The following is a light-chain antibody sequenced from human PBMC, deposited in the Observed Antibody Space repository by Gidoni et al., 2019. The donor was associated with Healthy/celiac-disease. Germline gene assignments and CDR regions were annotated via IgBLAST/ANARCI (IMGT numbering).Light chain of an antibody. J-gene: IGKJ4*01. V-gene: IGKV2-30*01. Sequence: VVLPHSPLSLPVTLGQPASISCRSSQSLGYSDGNTYLKWLQKRAGQSPRRLIYKVSNRDSGVPDRFSGSGSGTDFTLKISRVEAEDVGVYYCMQGTHWPLTFGGGTKVEIK. CDR1: QSLGYSDGNTY. CDR2: KVS. CDR3: MQGTHWPLT.